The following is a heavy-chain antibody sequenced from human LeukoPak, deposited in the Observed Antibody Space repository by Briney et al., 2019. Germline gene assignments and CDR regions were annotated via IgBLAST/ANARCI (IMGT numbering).Heavy chain of an antibody. J-gene: IGHJ4*02. Sequence: GGSLRLSCAASGFTFSSYAMSWVRQAPGKGLEWASAISGSGATTYYADSVKGRFTISRDNSKNTLYLQMNSLRAEDTAVYYCAKIRSGYYFDYWGQGTLVTVSS. V-gene: IGHV3-23*01. D-gene: IGHD3-3*01. CDR1: GFTFSSYA. CDR3: AKIRSGYYFDY. CDR2: ISGSGATT.